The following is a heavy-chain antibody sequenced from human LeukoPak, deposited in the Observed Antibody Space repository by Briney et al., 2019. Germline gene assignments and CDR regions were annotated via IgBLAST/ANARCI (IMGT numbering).Heavy chain of an antibody. J-gene: IGHJ4*02. CDR1: GGSFSGYY. V-gene: IGHV4-34*01. CDR3: ARVAFYYYHSSGYYRY. D-gene: IGHD3-22*01. Sequence: SETLSLTCAVYGGSFSGYYWSWIRQPPGKWLEWIGEINHSGSTNYNPSLKSRVTISVDTSKNQFSLKLSSVTAADTAVYYCARVAFYYYHSSGYYRYWGQGTLVTVSS. CDR2: INHSGST.